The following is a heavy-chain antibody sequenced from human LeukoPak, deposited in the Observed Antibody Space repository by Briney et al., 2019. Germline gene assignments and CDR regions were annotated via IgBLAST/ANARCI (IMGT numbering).Heavy chain of an antibody. CDR2: INHSGST. D-gene: IGHD2-2*01. CDR3: ARSRYCSSTSCYWFGNYCGMDV. J-gene: IGHJ6*02. CDR1: GGSFSGYY. V-gene: IGHV4-34*01. Sequence: SETLSLTCAVYGGSFSGYYWSWIRQPPGKGLEWIGEINHSGSTNYNPSLKSRVTISVDTSKNQFSLKLSSVTAADTAVYYCARSRYCSSTSCYWFGNYCGMDVWGQGTTVTVSS.